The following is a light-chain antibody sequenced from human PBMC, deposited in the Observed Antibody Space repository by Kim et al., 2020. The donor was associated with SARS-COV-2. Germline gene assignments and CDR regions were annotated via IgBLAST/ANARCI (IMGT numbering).Light chain of an antibody. V-gene: IGKV3-20*01. CDR3: QQYGSSPRT. CDR1: QSVSSNY. CDR2: GAS. Sequence: SPGERATRACRASQSVSSNYLAWYQQKPGQAPRLLIYGASSRATGIPDRFSGSGSGTDFTLTISRLEPDDFAVYYCQQYGSSPRTFGQGTKVEIK. J-gene: IGKJ1*01.